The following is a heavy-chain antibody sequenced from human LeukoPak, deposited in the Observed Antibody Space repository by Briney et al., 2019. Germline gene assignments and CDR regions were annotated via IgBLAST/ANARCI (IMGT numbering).Heavy chain of an antibody. V-gene: IGHV4-59*01. CDR3: ARESGNYARIIDY. D-gene: IGHD4-11*01. CDR2: IYYSGST. Sequence: SETLSLTCTVSGGSISSYYRSWIRQPPGKGLEWIGYIYYSGSTNYNPSLKSRVTISVDTSKNQFSLKLSSVTAADTAVYYCARESGNYARIIDYWGQGTLVTVSS. CDR1: GGSISSYY. J-gene: IGHJ4*02.